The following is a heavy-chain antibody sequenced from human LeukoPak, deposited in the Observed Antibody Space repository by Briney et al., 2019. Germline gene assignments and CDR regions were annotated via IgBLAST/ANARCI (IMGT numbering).Heavy chain of an antibody. CDR3: ARLYYYGSGSYSAVTPYFDY. Sequence: PSETLSLTCAVYGGSFTGYYWSWIRQPPGKGLEWIGEINHSGSTNYNPSLKSRVTISVDTSKNQFSLKLSSVTAADTAVYYCARLYYYGSGSYSAVTPYFDYWGQETLVTVSS. CDR1: GGSFTGYY. V-gene: IGHV4-34*01. CDR2: INHSGST. J-gene: IGHJ4*02. D-gene: IGHD3-10*01.